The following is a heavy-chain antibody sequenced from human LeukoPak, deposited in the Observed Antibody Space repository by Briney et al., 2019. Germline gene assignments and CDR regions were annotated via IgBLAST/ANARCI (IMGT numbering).Heavy chain of an antibody. CDR2: IYYSGST. V-gene: IGHV4-59*01. CDR3: ARADHYDSSGYFDY. J-gene: IGHJ4*02. Sequence: SETLSLTCTVSGGSINGYYWAWVRQPPGKGLEWIGYIYYSGSTNYNPSLKSRVTISVDTSKNQFSLKLSSVTAADTAVYYCARADHYDSSGYFDYWGQGTLVTVSS. D-gene: IGHD3-22*01. CDR1: GGSINGYY.